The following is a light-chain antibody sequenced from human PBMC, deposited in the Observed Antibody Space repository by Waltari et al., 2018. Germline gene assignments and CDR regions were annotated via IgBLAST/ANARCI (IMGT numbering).Light chain of an antibody. CDR1: QSVSSY. CDR2: DAS. J-gene: IGKJ3*01. CDR3: QQRSNWPPGFT. V-gene: IGKV3-11*01. Sequence: EIVLTQSPATLSLSPGERATLPCRASQSVSSYLAWYQQKPGQAPRRLIYDASNRATGIPARFSGSGSGTDFTLTISSLEPEDFAVYYCQQRSNWPPGFTFGPGTKVDIK.